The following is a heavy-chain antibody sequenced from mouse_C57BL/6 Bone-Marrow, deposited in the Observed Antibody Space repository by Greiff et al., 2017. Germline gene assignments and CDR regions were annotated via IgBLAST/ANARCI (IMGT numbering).Heavy chain of an antibody. J-gene: IGHJ1*03. CDR1: GFNIKNTY. D-gene: IGHD2-2*01. CDR2: IDPANGNT. Sequence: VQLQQSGAELAKPGASVKLSCKASGFNIKNTYMHWVKQRPEQGLEWIGRIDPANGNTKYAPKFQGKATITADTSSNTAYLQLSSLTSEDTAIYYCAMWLPSYWYFDVWGTGTTVTVSS. CDR3: AMWLPSYWYFDV. V-gene: IGHV14-3*01.